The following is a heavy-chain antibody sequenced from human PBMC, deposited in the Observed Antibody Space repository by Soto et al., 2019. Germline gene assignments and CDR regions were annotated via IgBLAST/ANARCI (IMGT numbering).Heavy chain of an antibody. V-gene: IGHV4-59*08. Sequence: PSETLSLRCTVAGGSISSYDGSWIRQPTGKGLEWIGYIYYSGSTKYIPSLKSRVTISVDTSKSQFSLELTSVTAADTAVYYCARHVHCSGGPRSTGRCFASWGQGFLVPVSS. CDR3: ARHVHCSGGPRSTGRCFAS. D-gene: IGHD2-15*01. CDR1: GGSISSYD. CDR2: IYYSGST. J-gene: IGHJ5*01.